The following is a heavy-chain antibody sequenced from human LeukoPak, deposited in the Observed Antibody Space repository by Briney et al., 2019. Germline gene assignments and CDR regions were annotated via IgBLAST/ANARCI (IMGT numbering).Heavy chain of an antibody. CDR3: TPTGYCSGGSCYSEWFDP. J-gene: IGHJ5*02. D-gene: IGHD2-15*01. CDR1: GFTFSSYA. Sequence: GGSLRLSCAASGFTFSSYAMHWVRQAPGKGLEWVGRIRSKANSYATAYAASVKGRFTISRDDSKNTAYLQMNSLKTEDTAVYYCTPTGYCSGGSCYSEWFDPWGQGTLVTVSS. CDR2: IRSKANSYAT. V-gene: IGHV3-73*01.